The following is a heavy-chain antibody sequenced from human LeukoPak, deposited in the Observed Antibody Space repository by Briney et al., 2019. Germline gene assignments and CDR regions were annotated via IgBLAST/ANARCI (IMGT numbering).Heavy chain of an antibody. J-gene: IGHJ3*02. CDR2: ISGSGGST. D-gene: IGHD2-15*01. Sequence: PGGSLRLSCAASGFTFSSYAMSWVRQAPGKGLEWVSAISGSGGSTYYADSVKGRFTISRDNSKNTLYLQMNSLRAEDTAVYYCAKDLIYCSGGSCYRGGAFDIWGQGTMVTVSS. V-gene: IGHV3-23*01. CDR1: GFTFSSYA. CDR3: AKDLIYCSGGSCYRGGAFDI.